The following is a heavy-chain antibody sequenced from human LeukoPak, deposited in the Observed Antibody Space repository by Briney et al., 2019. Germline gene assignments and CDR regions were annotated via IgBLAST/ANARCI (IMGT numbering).Heavy chain of an antibody. V-gene: IGHV4-34*01. D-gene: IGHD1-26*01. CDR2: INHSGST. J-gene: IGHJ4*02. Sequence: SETLSLTCAVYGGSFSGYYWSWIRQPPGKGLEWIGEINHSGSTNYNPSLKSRVTISVDTSKNQFSLKLSSVTAADTAVYYCARGKGVGALYYFDYGGQGTLVTVSS. CDR3: ARGKGVGALYYFDY. CDR1: GGSFSGYY.